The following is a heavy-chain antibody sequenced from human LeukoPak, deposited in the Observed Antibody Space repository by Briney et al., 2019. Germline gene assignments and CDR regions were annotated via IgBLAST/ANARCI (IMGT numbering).Heavy chain of an antibody. CDR2: INPSGGST. CDR1: GYTFTSYY. D-gene: IGHD1-26*01. J-gene: IGHJ4*02. CDR3: ARVNTGKSGSYCRALDY. V-gene: IGHV1-46*01. Sequence: ASVKVSCKASGYTFTSYYIHWVRQAPGQGLEWMGIINPSGGSTSYAQKFQGRVTMTRDMSTSTVYMELSSLRSEDTAVYYCARVNTGKSGSYCRALDYWGQGTLVTVSS.